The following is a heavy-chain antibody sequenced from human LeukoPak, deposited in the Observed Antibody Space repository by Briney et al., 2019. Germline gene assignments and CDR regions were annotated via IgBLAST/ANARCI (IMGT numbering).Heavy chain of an antibody. V-gene: IGHV3-23*01. CDR1: GFTFSSYA. CDR2: ICGSGDTT. D-gene: IGHD3-22*01. CDR3: AKALYYYDSSVVTAIDH. J-gene: IGHJ4*02. Sequence: GGSLRLSCAASGFTFSSYALSWVRQAPGKGLEWVSIICGSGDTTYYGDSVKGRFTIFRDNSKNTLYLQMNSLRAEDTAVYFCAKALYYYDSSVVTAIDHWGQGTVVTVSS.